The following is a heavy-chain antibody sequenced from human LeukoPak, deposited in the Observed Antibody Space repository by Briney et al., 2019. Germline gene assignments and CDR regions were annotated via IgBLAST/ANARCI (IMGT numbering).Heavy chain of an antibody. CDR2: ISGSGGST. V-gene: IGHV3-23*01. CDR3: ARDGSPFIVATIKGDY. CDR1: GFTFSSYA. Sequence: GGSLRLSCAASGFTFSSYAMSWVRQAPGKGLEWVSAISGSGGSTYYADSVKGRFTISRDNSKNTLYLQMNSLRAEDTAVYYCARDGSPFIVATIKGDYWGQGTLVTVPS. J-gene: IGHJ4*02. D-gene: IGHD5-12*01.